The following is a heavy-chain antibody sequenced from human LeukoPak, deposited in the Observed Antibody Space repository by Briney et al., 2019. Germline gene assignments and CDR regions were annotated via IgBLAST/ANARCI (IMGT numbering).Heavy chain of an antibody. Sequence: GGSLRLSCAASGFTFSSYGMSWVRQAPGKGLERVSAISGSGGSTYYADSVKGRFTISRDNSKNTLYLQMNSLRDEDTAVYYCARDAGGYSYGWYFDYWGQGTLVTVSS. J-gene: IGHJ4*02. V-gene: IGHV3-23*01. CDR3: ARDAGGYSYGWYFDY. CDR1: GFTFSSYG. D-gene: IGHD5-18*01. CDR2: ISGSGGST.